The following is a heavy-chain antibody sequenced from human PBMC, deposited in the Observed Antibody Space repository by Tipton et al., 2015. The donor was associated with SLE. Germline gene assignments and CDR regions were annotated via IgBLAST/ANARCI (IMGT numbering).Heavy chain of an antibody. CDR1: GFTFTIYA. J-gene: IGHJ4*02. CDR3: ARVFHIVAAGTVDH. Sequence: SLRLSCAASGFTFTIYAMHWVRQAPGKGLEWVSYISGSGTSTPYAESVKGRFTISRDNAKDSLYLHMSGLTAEDSAVYYCARVFHIVAAGTVDHWGQGTLVTVSS. D-gene: IGHD6-19*01. CDR2: ISGSGTST. V-gene: IGHV3-48*03.